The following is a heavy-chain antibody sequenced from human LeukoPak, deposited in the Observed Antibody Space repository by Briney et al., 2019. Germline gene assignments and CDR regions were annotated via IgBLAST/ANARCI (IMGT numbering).Heavy chain of an antibody. CDR3: ARQAVAGTHYYYYMDV. D-gene: IGHD6-19*01. J-gene: IGHJ6*03. Sequence: GESLKISCKGSGYSFTSYWIGWVRQMPGKGLEWMGIIYPGDSDTRYSPSFQGQVTISADKSISTAYLQWSSLKASDTAMYYCARQAVAGTHYYYYMDVWGKGTTVTVSS. CDR2: IYPGDSDT. V-gene: IGHV5-51*01. CDR1: GYSFTSYW.